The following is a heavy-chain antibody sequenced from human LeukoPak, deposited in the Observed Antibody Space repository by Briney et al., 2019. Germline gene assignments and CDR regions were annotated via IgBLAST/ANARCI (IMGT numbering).Heavy chain of an antibody. V-gene: IGHV5-51*01. J-gene: IGHJ3*01. CDR3: ARQRGDVIAALGDAFDL. D-gene: IGHD2-15*01. CDR2: ISPGDSDT. CDR1: GDKFTTSW. Sequence: GESLKISCKGSGDKFTTSWITWVRQMPGKGLDCMGIISPGDSDTRYSPSFQGQVTISVDKSISTAYLQWSSLKASDTAMYYCARQRGDVIAALGDAFDLWGQGTMVSVSS.